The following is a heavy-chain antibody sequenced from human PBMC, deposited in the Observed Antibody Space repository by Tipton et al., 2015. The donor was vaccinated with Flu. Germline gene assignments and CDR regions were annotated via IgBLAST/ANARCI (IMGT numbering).Heavy chain of an antibody. V-gene: IGHV4-31*03. J-gene: IGHJ4*02. Sequence: TLSLTCTVSGVSISSGGYYWSWIRQHPGKGLQWIGYIYYSGSTYYSPSLERRVSISVDTSKNQISLILTSVTAADTAMYYCARVGVYNWNDVGFDHWGQGTLVTVSS. CDR1: GVSISSGGYY. D-gene: IGHD1-20*01. CDR2: IYYSGST. CDR3: ARVGVYNWNDVGFDH.